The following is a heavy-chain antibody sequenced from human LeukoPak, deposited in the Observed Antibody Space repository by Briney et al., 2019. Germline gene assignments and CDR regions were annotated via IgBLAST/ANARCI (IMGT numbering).Heavy chain of an antibody. D-gene: IGHD6-19*01. J-gene: IGHJ3*02. CDR3: AKDRPMTGYSSGWSWARQRRGDAFDI. Sequence: GGSLRLSCAASGFTFSSYAMSWVRQAPGKGLEWVSAISGSGGSTYYADSVKGRFTISRDNSKNTLYLQMNSLRAEDTAVYYCAKDRPMTGYSSGWSWARQRRGDAFDIWGQGTMVTVSS. CDR1: GFTFSSYA. CDR2: ISGSGGST. V-gene: IGHV3-23*01.